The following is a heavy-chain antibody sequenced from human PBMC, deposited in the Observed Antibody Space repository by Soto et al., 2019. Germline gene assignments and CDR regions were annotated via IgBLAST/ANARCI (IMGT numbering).Heavy chain of an antibody. CDR1: GFTFSTYA. V-gene: IGHV3-23*01. CDR3: AKFRGPSYSYYYMDV. J-gene: IGHJ6*03. Sequence: EVQLLESGGGLVQPGGSLRLSCATSGFTFSTYAMNWLRQAPGRGLECVSFISGSGRTTYYADSVKGRFTVSRDNSKNTLYLQMHRLSAEDTALYYCAKFRGPSYSYYYMDVWGKGATVTVSS. CDR2: ISGSGRTT. D-gene: IGHD3-16*01.